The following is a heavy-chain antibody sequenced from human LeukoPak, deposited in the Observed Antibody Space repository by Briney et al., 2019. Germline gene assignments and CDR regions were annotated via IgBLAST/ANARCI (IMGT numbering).Heavy chain of an antibody. J-gene: IGHJ4*02. Sequence: PGGPLRLSCAASGFTFSSHWMLWVRQAPGKGLVWVLRINSDGSSTSYADSVKGRFTISRDNAKNTLYLQMNSLRAEDTAVYYCARDGGTRCFDYWGQGTLVTVSS. CDR2: INSDGSST. V-gene: IGHV3-74*01. CDR1: GFTFSSHW. D-gene: IGHD3-16*01. CDR3: ARDGGTRCFDY.